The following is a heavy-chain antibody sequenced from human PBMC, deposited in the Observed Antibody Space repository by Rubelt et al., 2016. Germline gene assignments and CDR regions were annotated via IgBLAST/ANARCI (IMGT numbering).Heavy chain of an antibody. CDR2: SHYSGTT. Sequence: GWIRRPPGKGLEWIGYSHYSGTTNYSPCLRSRVTMSVDTSQNQVSLRLTSVTAADTAVYYCAGRTAASGTFYHWGQGTLVTVSS. CDR3: AGRTAASGTFYH. J-gene: IGHJ4*02. V-gene: IGHV4-59*08. D-gene: IGHD1/OR15-1a*01.